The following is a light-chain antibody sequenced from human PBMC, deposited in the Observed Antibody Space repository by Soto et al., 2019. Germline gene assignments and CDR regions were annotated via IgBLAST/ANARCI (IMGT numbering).Light chain of an antibody. V-gene: IGKV3-11*01. Sequence: EIVLTQSPATLSLSPGERATLSCRASQSVSSYLAWYQQKPGQAPRLLIYDASNRATGIPARFSGNGFGTDYSLTIDRLEPEDSAVYYCHQYDNAPQTFGQGTKVEIK. CDR3: HQYDNAPQT. J-gene: IGKJ2*01. CDR1: QSVSSY. CDR2: DAS.